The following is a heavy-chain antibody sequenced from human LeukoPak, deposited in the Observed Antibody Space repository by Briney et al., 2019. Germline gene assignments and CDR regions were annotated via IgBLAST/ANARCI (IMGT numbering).Heavy chain of an antibody. Sequence: GGSLRLSCAASGFTFSSYAMSWVRQAPGKGLEWVSAISGSGGSTYYADSVKGRFTISRDNSKKTLYMQMNRLRAEDTAVYYCAKVIMAVAGPPNYWGQGTLVTVSS. CDR2: ISGSGGST. J-gene: IGHJ4*02. CDR1: GFTFSSYA. CDR3: AKVIMAVAGPPNY. D-gene: IGHD6-19*01. V-gene: IGHV3-23*01.